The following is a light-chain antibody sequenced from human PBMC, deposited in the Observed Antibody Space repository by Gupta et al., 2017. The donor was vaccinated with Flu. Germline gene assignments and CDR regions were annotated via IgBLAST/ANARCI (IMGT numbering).Light chain of an antibody. J-gene: IGKJ1*01. V-gene: IGKV3-15*01. CDR1: QSVSSN. CDR2: GAS. Sequence: EIVMTQSPATLSVSPGARATLSCRARQSVSSNLAWYQQKPGQAPRPLIYGASTRATGIPARFSGSGAGREFTLTISSLQSEDFAVYYCQKYNNWPQTFGQGTKVEIK. CDR3: QKYNNWPQT.